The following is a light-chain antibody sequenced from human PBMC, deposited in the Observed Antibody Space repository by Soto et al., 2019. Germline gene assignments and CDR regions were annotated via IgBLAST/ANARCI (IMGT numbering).Light chain of an antibody. V-gene: IGLV2-14*01. CDR1: SSDVGAYTY. J-gene: IGLJ1*01. CDR2: DVS. Sequence: QSALTQPASVSGSPGHSITISCAGTSSDVGAYTYVSWYQQHPGKAPKLMIYDVSNRPSGVSNRFSGSKSGNTASLTISGLQAEDEADYYCTSYTSSSTPYVFGGGTKLTVL. CDR3: TSYTSSSTPYV.